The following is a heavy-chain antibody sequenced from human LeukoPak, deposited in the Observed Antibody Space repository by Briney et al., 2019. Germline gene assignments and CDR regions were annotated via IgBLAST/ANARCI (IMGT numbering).Heavy chain of an antibody. CDR1: GYSFTSYW. CDR3: ARTVFFNSYYYYGMDV. V-gene: IGHV5-51*01. J-gene: IGHJ6*02. D-gene: IGHD4-23*01. Sequence: GESLKISCKGSGYSFTSYWIGWVRQKPGKGLEWMGIIYPGDSDTRYSPSFQGQVTISADKSISTAYLQWSSLKASDTAMYYCARTVFFNSYYYYGMDVWGQGTTVTVSS. CDR2: IYPGDSDT.